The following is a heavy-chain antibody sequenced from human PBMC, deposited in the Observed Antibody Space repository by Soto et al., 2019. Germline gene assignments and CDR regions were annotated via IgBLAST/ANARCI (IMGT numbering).Heavy chain of an antibody. Sequence: EVQLVESGGGLVQPGGSLRLSCAASGFSVSNLYMTWVRQAPGTGLEWVSVISSGGSTYYADSVKGRFTISRDSSKNTLYLEMNRLRAGDTAVYYCARDTLGGAYDFWHGGQGTLVTVSS. D-gene: IGHD3-3*01. CDR2: ISSGGST. J-gene: IGHJ4*02. V-gene: IGHV3-66*01. CDR3: ARDTLGGAYDFWH. CDR1: GFSVSNLY.